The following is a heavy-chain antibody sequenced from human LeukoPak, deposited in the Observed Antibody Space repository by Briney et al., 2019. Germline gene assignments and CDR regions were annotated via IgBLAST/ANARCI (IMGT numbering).Heavy chain of an antibody. Sequence: SQTLSLTCTVSGGSISSGGYYWSWVRQHPGKGLEWIGYIYYSGSTYYNPSLKSRVTISVDTSKNQFSLKLCSVTAADTALYYCARNGRAVMYAFDIWGQGTMVTVSS. V-gene: IGHV4-31*03. D-gene: IGHD3-16*01. J-gene: IGHJ3*02. CDR1: GGSISSGGYY. CDR2: IYYSGST. CDR3: ARNGRAVMYAFDI.